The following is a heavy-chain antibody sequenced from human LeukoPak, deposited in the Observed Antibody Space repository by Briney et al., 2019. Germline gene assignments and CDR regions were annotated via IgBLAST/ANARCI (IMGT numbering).Heavy chain of an antibody. CDR3: AKNKGWELPAELDS. Sequence: GGSLRLSCAASGFTFKNSWMSWVRQAPGKGLEWVANINQDGDEKYYVDSVKGRFTISRDDAQTSVYLQLSSLRPEDRAVYYCAKNKGWELPAELDSWGQGALVIVSS. V-gene: IGHV3-7*01. CDR2: INQDGDEK. J-gene: IGHJ4*02. D-gene: IGHD2-15*01. CDR1: GFTFKNSW.